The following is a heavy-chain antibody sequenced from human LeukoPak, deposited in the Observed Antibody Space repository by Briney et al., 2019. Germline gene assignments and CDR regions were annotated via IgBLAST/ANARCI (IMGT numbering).Heavy chain of an antibody. V-gene: IGHV4-39*01. CDR3: ARRTPGTSVDV. J-gene: IGHJ6*02. CDR2: ITNTGGT. Sequence: SETLSLTCTVSGGSISNSGHYWVWIRQPPGKGLEWIGTITNTGGTYSNPSLKSRVTTSIDASKTQISLKLTSVTAADTAVFYCARRTPGTSVDVWGQGTPVTVSS. CDR1: GGSISNSGHY. D-gene: IGHD3-10*01.